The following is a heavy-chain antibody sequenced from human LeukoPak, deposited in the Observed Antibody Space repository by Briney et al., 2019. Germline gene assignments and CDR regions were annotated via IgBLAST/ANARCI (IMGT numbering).Heavy chain of an antibody. J-gene: IGHJ4*02. CDR2: IYYSGST. V-gene: IGHV4-59*01. D-gene: IGHD6-19*01. CDR3: ATTPSGWYGLGY. CDR1: GGSISSYY. Sequence: SETLSLTCTVSGGSISSYYWSWIRQPPGKGLEWIGYIYYSGSTNYNPSLKSRVTISVDTSKSQFSLKLSSVTAADTAVYYCATTPSGWYGLGYWGQGTLVTVSS.